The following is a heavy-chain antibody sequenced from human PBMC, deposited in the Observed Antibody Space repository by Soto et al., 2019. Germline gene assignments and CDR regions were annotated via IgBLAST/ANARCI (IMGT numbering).Heavy chain of an antibody. CDR1: GYTFTGYY. V-gene: IGHV1-2*04. J-gene: IGHJ6*02. Sequence: QVQLVQSGAEVKKPGASVKVSCKASGYTFTGYYMHWVRQAPGQGLEWMGWINPNSGGTNYAQKFQGWVTMTRDTSISTAYMELSRLRSDDTAVYYCAREEGGGKYSSSSSRYYYGMDVWGQGTTVTVSS. CDR3: AREEGGGKYSSSSSRYYYGMDV. CDR2: INPNSGGT. D-gene: IGHD6-6*01.